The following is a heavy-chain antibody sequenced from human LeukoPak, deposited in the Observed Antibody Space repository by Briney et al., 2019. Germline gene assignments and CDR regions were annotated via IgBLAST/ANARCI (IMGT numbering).Heavy chain of an antibody. CDR1: GFTFSNYA. CDR3: AKDGGRTRWEGSGGSEEDV. J-gene: IGHJ6*02. Sequence: GGSLRLSCVASGFTFSNYAMSWVRQAPGKGLELVSGIYGSDDKTVYGDAVKGRFTISRDNSKNTLYLQMNSLRADDTAVYYCAKDGGRTRWEGSGGSEEDVWGQGTTVTVSS. CDR2: IYGSDDKT. D-gene: IGHD3-10*01. V-gene: IGHV3-23*01.